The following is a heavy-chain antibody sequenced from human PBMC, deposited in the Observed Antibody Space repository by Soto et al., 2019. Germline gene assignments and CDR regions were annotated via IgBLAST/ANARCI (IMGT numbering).Heavy chain of an antibody. V-gene: IGHV4-59*01. CDR1: GGSISSYY. Sequence: QVQLQESGPGLVKPSETLSLTCTVSGGSISSYYWSWIRQPPGKGLEWIGYIYYSGSTNYNPSLKSRVTISVDTSKNQFSLKLSSVTAADTAVYYCARVLGYCSGGSCYPDYFDYWGQGTLVTVSS. CDR2: IYYSGST. CDR3: ARVLGYCSGGSCYPDYFDY. J-gene: IGHJ4*02. D-gene: IGHD2-15*01.